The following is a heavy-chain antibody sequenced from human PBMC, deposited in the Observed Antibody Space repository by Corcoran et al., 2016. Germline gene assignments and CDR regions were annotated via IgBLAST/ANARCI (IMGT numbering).Heavy chain of an antibody. CDR3: VRERNGGPDY. V-gene: IGHV3-7*01. D-gene: IGHD2-8*01. CDR2: MKEDGSKI. J-gene: IGHJ4*02. Sequence: EVKLVESGGGLVQTGGSLRLSCAASGFTFRTYWMTWVRQAPGKGLEWVANMKEDGSKIYYVDSVKGRFTISRDNAKNSLYLQMNSLKAEDTAVYYCVRERNGGPDYWGQGTLVIVSS. CDR1: GFTFRTYW.